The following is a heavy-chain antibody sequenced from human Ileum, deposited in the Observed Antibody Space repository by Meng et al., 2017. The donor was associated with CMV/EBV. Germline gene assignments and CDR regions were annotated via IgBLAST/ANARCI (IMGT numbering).Heavy chain of an antibody. CDR3: VKAEYCTATSCPPRGWLDP. V-gene: IGHV3-30*02. CDR1: SSYG. CDR2: IRYDGNNK. D-gene: IGHD2-2*01. Sequence: SSYGMHWVRQAPGKGLAWVAHIRYDGNNKYYADAVKGRFSISRDNSNNILYLDMNSLRPEDTAVYYCVKAEYCTATSCPPRGWLDPWGQGTLVTVSS. J-gene: IGHJ5*02.